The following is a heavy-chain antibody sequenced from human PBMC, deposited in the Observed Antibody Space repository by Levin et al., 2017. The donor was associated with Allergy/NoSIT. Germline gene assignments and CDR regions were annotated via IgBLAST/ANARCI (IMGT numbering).Heavy chain of an antibody. CDR1: GLTFSSHG. J-gene: IGHJ4*02. V-gene: IGHV3-33*01. CDR2: ICYDGSRQ. Sequence: QPGGSLRLSCAASGLTFSSHGMQWVRQAPGKGLEWVALICYDGSRQYYADSVKGRFTISRDNSKNTLYLQMNSLRAEDTAVYYCARSRDGYNYGIYWGQGTLVTVSS. D-gene: IGHD5-24*01. CDR3: ARSRDGYNYGIY.